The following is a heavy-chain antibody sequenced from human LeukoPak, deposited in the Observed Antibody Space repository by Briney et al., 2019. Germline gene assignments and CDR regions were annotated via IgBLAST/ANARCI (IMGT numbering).Heavy chain of an antibody. J-gene: IGHJ3*02. Sequence: GSLRLSCAASGFTFRSYWMSWVRQAPGKGLEWVANRKQDGSEKYYVDSVKGRFTISRDNSKNTLYLQMNSLRAEDTAVYYCAKGSGYSSRKAFDIWGQGTMVTVSS. CDR2: RKQDGSEK. V-gene: IGHV3-7*03. CDR3: AKGSGYSSRKAFDI. D-gene: IGHD6-13*01. CDR1: GFTFRSYW.